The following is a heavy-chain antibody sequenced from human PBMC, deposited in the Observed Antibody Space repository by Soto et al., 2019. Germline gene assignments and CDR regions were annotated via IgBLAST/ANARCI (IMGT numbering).Heavy chain of an antibody. CDR3: ARIADCSLTTCSVPSRLHIRSYSYYYGMDV. CDR2: ISGYNGNT. Sequence: QVRLVQSAAEVKKPGASVKVSCKASGYTFSSYGISWVRQAPGQGLEWMGWISGYNGNTNFAQNLQGRVTMTTDTPTSTAFMELRSRRPDDTVVYYCARIADCSLTTCSVPSRLHIRSYSYYYGMDVWGQGTTVTVSS. CDR1: GYTFSSYG. D-gene: IGHD2-2*01. V-gene: IGHV1-18*01. J-gene: IGHJ6*02.